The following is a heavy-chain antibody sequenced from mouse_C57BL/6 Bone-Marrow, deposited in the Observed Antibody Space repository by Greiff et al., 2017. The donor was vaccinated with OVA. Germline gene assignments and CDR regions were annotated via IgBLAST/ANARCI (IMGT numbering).Heavy chain of an antibody. CDR1: GFNIKDDY. CDR3: THYYGSRWYFDV. J-gene: IGHJ1*03. V-gene: IGHV14-4*01. CDR2: IDPENGDT. D-gene: IGHD1-1*01. Sequence: EVQLQHSGAELVRPGASVKLSCTASGFNIKDDYMHWVKQRPEQGLEWIGWIDPENGDTEYASKFQGKATITADTSSNTAYLQLSSLTSEDTAVYYCTHYYGSRWYFDVWGTGTTVTVSS.